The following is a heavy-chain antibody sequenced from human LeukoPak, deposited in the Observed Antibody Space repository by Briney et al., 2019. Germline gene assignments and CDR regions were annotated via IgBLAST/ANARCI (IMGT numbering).Heavy chain of an antibody. CDR2: IYYSGST. J-gene: IGHJ4*02. CDR3: ASPLYNWKDWNFDY. CDR1: GGSISSSSYY. V-gene: IGHV4-39*07. D-gene: IGHD1-20*01. Sequence: SETLSLTCTVSGGSISSSSYYWGWIRQPPGKGLEWIGSIYYSGSTYYNPSLKSRVTISVDTSKNQFSLKLSSVTAADTAVYYCASPLYNWKDWNFDYWGQGTLVTVSS.